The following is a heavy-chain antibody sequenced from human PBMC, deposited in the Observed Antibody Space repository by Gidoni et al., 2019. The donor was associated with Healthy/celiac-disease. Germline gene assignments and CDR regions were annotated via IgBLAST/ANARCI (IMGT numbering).Heavy chain of an antibody. J-gene: IGHJ6*02. Sequence: EVQLLESGGGLGKRGGCLSLPWAASGATFSRYSMNWVRHAPGKGLEWVSSISSSSSYIYYADSVKGRFTISRDNAKNSLYLQMNSLRAEDTAVYYCAREGTPDWGMDVWGQGTTVTVSS. V-gene: IGHV3-21*01. D-gene: IGHD3-9*01. CDR2: ISSSSSYI. CDR3: AREGTPDWGMDV. CDR1: GATFSRYS.